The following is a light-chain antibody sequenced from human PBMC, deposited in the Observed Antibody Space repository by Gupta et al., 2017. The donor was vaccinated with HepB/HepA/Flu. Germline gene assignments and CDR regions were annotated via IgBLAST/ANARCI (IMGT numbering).Light chain of an antibody. J-gene: IGLJ7*01. CDR1: SSNIGNNY. CDR3: GTWDSSLSAAV. Sequence: QSVLTQPPSVSAAPGQKVTIPCAGRSSNIGNNYISWYQQLPGTAPNLLIYNNNKRPSGIPDRFSGSKTGTSATMGITGLQTGDEADYYCGTWDSSLSAAVFGGGTQRTVL. CDR2: NNN. V-gene: IGLV1-51*01.